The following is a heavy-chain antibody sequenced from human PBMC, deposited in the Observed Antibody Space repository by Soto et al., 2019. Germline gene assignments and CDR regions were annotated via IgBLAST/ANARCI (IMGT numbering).Heavy chain of an antibody. J-gene: IGHJ4*02. CDR1: GFTFSSYW. Sequence: EVQLVESGGGLVQPGGSLRLSCAASGFTFSSYWMHWVRQAPGKGLVWVSRINSDGSSTSYADSVKGRFTISRDNAKKTLDLQMNSLRAEDTAVYYCVRTSLVVAAATREDYWGQGTLVTVSS. CDR3: VRTSLVVAAATREDY. CDR2: INSDGSST. D-gene: IGHD2-15*01. V-gene: IGHV3-74*01.